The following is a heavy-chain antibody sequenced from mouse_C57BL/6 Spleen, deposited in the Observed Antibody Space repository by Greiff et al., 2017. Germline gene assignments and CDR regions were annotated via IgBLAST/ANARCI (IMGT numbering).Heavy chain of an antibody. CDR3: ARWLNWDEIREGFDY. CDR2: IYPGSGST. J-gene: IGHJ2*01. CDR1: GYTFTSYW. Sequence: QVQLQQPGAELVKPGASVKMSCKASGYTFTSYWITWVKQRPGQGLEWIGDIYPGSGSTNYNEKFKSKATLTVDTSSSTAYMQLSSLTSEDSAVYYCARWLNWDEIREGFDYWGQGTTLTVSS. V-gene: IGHV1-55*01. D-gene: IGHD4-1*01.